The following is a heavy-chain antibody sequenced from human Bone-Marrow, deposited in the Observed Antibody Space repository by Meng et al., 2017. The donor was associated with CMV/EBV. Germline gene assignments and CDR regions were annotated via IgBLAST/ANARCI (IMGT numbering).Heavy chain of an antibody. CDR2: IIPIFGTA. J-gene: IGHJ4*02. CDR3: ARDARRYCSGGSCPHNY. CDR1: GGTFSSYA. D-gene: IGHD2-15*01. Sequence: SVKVSCKASGGTFSSYAISWVRQAPGQGLEWMGGIIPIFGTANYAQKFQGRVTITTDESTSTAYMELRSLRSDDTAVYYCARDARRYCSGGSCPHNYWGQGTLVTVSS. V-gene: IGHV1-69*05.